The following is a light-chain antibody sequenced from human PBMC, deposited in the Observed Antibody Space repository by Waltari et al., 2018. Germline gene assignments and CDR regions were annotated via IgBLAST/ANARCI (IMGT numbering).Light chain of an antibody. V-gene: IGLV3-1*01. J-gene: IGLJ2*01. CDR1: KLQTRF. Sequence: SYELTQPPSVSVSPGQTATITCSGDKLQTRFIFWYQQKSGQSPRLVLYEDNKGPHGIPERCSGSKTGTTATLVVTGAQDMDEADYFCQAWDFSAAFFGGGTKLTVL. CDR3: QAWDFSAAF. CDR2: EDN.